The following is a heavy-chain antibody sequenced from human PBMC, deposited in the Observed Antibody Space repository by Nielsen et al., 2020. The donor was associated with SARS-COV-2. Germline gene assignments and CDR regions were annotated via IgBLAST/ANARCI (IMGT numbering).Heavy chain of an antibody. J-gene: IGHJ5*02. Sequence: WIRQPPGKALEWLAHIFSYDEKSYSTSLKSRLTISKDTSKSQVVLTKTNMDPVDTATYYCAWMGATMVRGVPENWFDPWGQGTLVTVSS. CDR3: AWMGATMVRGVPENWFDP. V-gene: IGHV2-26*04. D-gene: IGHD3-10*01. CDR2: IFSYDEK.